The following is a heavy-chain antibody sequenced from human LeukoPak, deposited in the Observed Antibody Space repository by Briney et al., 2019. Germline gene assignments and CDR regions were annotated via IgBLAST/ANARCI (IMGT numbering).Heavy chain of an antibody. Sequence: ASVKVSCKASGYTFTVYYMHWVRQAPGQGLEWMGRINPNSGDTKYAQNFQGRVTMTRDTSIDTAYMDLSRLRSDDTAVYYCARVGLERPRSSITVVRGVIRPNACDLWGQGTMVTVSS. CDR3: ARVGLERPRSSITVVRGVIRPNACDL. CDR1: GYTFTVYY. V-gene: IGHV1-2*02. CDR2: INPNSGDT. D-gene: IGHD3-10*01. J-gene: IGHJ3*01.